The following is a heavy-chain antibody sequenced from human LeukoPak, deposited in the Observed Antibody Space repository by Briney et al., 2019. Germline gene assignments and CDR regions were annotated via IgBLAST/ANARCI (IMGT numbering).Heavy chain of an antibody. CDR3: VRDSGIRPEDWFDP. CDR2: ISAYNGNT. V-gene: IGHV1-18*04. Sequence: ASVKVSCKASGYTFTSYGISWVRQAPGQGLEWMGGISAYNGNTNYAQKFQGRVTMTTATSTSTAYMELRSLRSDDTAVYYCVRDSGIRPEDWFDPWGQGTLVTVSS. D-gene: IGHD3-10*01. J-gene: IGHJ5*02. CDR1: GYTFTSYG.